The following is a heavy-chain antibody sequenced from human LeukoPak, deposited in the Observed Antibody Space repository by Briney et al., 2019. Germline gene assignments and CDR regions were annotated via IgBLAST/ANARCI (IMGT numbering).Heavy chain of an antibody. CDR2: INWNGGST. CDR3: ARDRNGGNTYYFDY. CDR1: GFTFDDYG. V-gene: IGHV3-20*04. J-gene: IGHJ4*02. D-gene: IGHD4-23*01. Sequence: GGSLRLSCAASGFTFDDYGMSWVRQAPGKGLEGVSGINWNGGSTGYADSVKGRFTISRDNAKTSMYLQMNSLRAEDTALYYCARDRNGGNTYYFDYWGQGTLVTVSS.